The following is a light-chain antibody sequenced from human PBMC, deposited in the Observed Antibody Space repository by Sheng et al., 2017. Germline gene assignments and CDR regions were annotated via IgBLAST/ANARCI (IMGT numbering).Light chain of an antibody. CDR1: AVTLVAIT. J-gene: IGLJ1*01. CDR2: EVS. CDR3: SSYAGSNNYV. Sequence: QSALTQPPSASGSPGHQSPSPALEPAVTLVAITMSPGTNSTQAKPPKLMIYEVSKRPSGVPDRFSGSKSGNTASLTVSGLQAEDEADYYCSSYAGSNNYVFGTGTKVTVL. V-gene: IGLV2-8*01.